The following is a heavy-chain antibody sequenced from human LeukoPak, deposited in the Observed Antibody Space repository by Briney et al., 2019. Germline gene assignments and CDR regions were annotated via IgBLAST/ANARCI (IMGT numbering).Heavy chain of an antibody. D-gene: IGHD6-6*01. V-gene: IGHV1-8*01. Sequence: ASVKVSCKASGYTFTSYDINWVRQDTAPGMEWMGWMNPNRGNTGYAQKSQGRVTMTRNTSISTAYMELSSLRSEDTAVYYSARGPYSSSMFCYYYYMDVWGKGTTVTVSS. J-gene: IGHJ6*03. CDR2: MNPNRGNT. CDR1: GYTFTSYD. CDR3: ARGPYSSSMFCYYYYMDV.